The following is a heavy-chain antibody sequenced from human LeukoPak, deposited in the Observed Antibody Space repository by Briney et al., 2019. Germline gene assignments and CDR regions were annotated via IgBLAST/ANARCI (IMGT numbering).Heavy chain of an antibody. J-gene: IGHJ4*02. V-gene: IGHV1-18*01. Sequence: GASVKVSCKASGYTFSSYDISWVRQAPGQGLEWMGWISTYNGNTKYAQNLQGRVTMTTDTSTSTAHIELRSLRSDDTAVYYCARDQYNYDTSGYYYWGQGTLVTVSS. CDR2: ISTYNGNT. CDR1: GYTFSSYD. CDR3: ARDQYNYDTSGYYY. D-gene: IGHD3-22*01.